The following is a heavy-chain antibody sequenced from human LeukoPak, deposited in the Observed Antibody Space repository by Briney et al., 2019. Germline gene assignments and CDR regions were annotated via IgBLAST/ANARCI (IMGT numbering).Heavy chain of an antibody. J-gene: IGHJ3*02. CDR3: AKDGTVPTAIVHDAFDI. D-gene: IGHD2-2*01. V-gene: IGHV3-30*02. CDR2: IRYDGSNK. CDR1: GFTFSSYG. Sequence: GESLRLSCAASGFTFSSYGMHWVRQAPGKGLEWVAFIRYDGSNKYYADSVKGRFTISRDNSKNTLYLQMNSLRAEDTAVYYCAKDGTVPTAIVHDAFDIWGQGTMVTVSS.